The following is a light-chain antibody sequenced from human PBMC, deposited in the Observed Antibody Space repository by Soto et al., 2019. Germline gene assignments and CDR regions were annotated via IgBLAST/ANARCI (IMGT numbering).Light chain of an antibody. CDR2: EVH. CDR3: CSHAGSLSPVV. J-gene: IGLJ2*01. CDR1: NSDVGTYDL. V-gene: IGLV2-23*02. Sequence: QSALTQPASVSESPGQSITISCTGTNSDVGTYDLVSWYQQHPGKAPKLIIYEVHQRPSGVSNRFSGSKSGNTASLTISGLQPDDEADYYCCSHAGSLSPVVFGGGTKLTVL.